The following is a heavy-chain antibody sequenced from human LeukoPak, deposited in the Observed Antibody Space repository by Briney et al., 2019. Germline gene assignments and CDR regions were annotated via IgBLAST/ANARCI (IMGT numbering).Heavy chain of an antibody. CDR2: INPNSGGT. D-gene: IGHD6-13*01. Sequence: ASVKVSCKASGYTFTGYYMHWVRQAPGQGLEWMGWINPNSGGTNYAQKFQGRVTMTRDTSISTAYMELSRLRSDDTAVYYCARRCSSSWTEFDYWGQGTLVTVSS. CDR3: ARRCSSSWTEFDY. CDR1: GYTFTGYY. V-gene: IGHV1-2*02. J-gene: IGHJ4*02.